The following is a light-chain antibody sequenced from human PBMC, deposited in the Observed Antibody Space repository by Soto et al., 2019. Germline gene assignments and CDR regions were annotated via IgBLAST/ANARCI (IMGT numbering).Light chain of an antibody. CDR2: QIS. Sequence: DVVMTQSPFFLPVTLGQPASVTCRSTHSLVDSDGNTYLIWFHQRPGQSPRRLIYQISNRDSGVPDRFSGTGSGTEFTLQISRVEAEDVGVYYCLQATHWPHTFGQGTKLEI. V-gene: IGKV2-30*01. CDR1: HSLVDSDGNTY. CDR3: LQATHWPHT. J-gene: IGKJ2*01.